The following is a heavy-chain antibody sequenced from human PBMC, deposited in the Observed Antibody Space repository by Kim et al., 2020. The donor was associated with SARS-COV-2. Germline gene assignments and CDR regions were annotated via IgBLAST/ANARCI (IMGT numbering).Heavy chain of an antibody. J-gene: IGHJ4*02. CDR3: ARGGKYSSSWIFDY. V-gene: IGHV1-18*01. Sequence: AQKLQGRVTMTTDTSTSTAYMELRSLRSDDTAVYYCARGGKYSSSWIFDYWGQGTLVTVSS. D-gene: IGHD6-13*01.